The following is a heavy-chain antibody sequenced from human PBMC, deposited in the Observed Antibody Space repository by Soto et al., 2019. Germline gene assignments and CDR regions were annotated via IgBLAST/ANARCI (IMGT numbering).Heavy chain of an antibody. CDR3: ARDTRSTTVTTTDY. D-gene: IGHD4-17*01. CDR2: MNPNSGNT. J-gene: IGHJ4*02. Sequence: ASVKVSCKASGYTFTSYDINWVRQATGQGLEWMGWMNPNSGNTGYAQKFQGRVTMTRNTSISTAYMELSSLRSDDTAVYYCARDTRSTTVTTTDYWGQGTLVTVSS. V-gene: IGHV1-8*01. CDR1: GYTFTSYD.